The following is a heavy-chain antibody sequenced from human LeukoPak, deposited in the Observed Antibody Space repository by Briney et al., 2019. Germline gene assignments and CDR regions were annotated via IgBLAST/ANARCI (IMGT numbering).Heavy chain of an antibody. D-gene: IGHD3-22*01. CDR2: ITPNADRA. J-gene: IGHJ1*01. Sequence: GGSLRLSCAASGFTLGSYGMSWVRQAPGKGLEWVSFITPNADRASYADSVKGRFTISRDNPRNTLYMQMNSLRDEDTAVYYCAIMHGYYDGSGYWVQWGQGTLVTVSS. CDR1: GFTLGSYG. V-gene: IGHV3-23*01. CDR3: AIMHGYYDGSGYWVQ.